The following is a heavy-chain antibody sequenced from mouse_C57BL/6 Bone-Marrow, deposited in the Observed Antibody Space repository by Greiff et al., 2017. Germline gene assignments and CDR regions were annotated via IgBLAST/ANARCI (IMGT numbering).Heavy chain of an antibody. J-gene: IGHJ2*01. Sequence: VQLKQSGPVLVKPGPSVKISCKASGFTFTDYYMHWVKQSHGKSLEWIGLVYPYNGGTSYNQKFKGKATLTVDPSSSTAYMELNSLTAEDSEVYYCARDYDQDYFDYWGQGTTLTVSS. CDR2: VYPYNGGT. CDR1: GFTFTDYY. V-gene: IGHV1-36*01. D-gene: IGHD2-4*01. CDR3: ARDYDQDYFDY.